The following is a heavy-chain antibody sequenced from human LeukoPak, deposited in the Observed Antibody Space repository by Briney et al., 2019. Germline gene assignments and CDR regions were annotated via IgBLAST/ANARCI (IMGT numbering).Heavy chain of an antibody. CDR2: ISTYNGNT. CDR1: DDTFSNYG. Sequence: GASVKVSCTASDDTFSNYGISWVRQAPGQGLEWMGWISTYNGNTHYAQKFQGRVTMTTDTSTNIAYLELRDLRSDDTAVYYCARTQWLEDAFDFWGQGTVVTVSS. CDR3: ARTQWLEDAFDF. J-gene: IGHJ3*01. D-gene: IGHD6-19*01. V-gene: IGHV1-18*01.